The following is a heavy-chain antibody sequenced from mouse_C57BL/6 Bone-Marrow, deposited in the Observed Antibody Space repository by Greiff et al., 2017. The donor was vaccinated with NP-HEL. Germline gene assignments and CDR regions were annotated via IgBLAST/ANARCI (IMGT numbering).Heavy chain of an antibody. Sequence: DVQLQQSGAELVRPGSSVKMSCKTSGYTFTSYGINWVKQRPGQGLEWIGYIYIGNGYTEYNEKFKGKATLTSDTSSSTAYMQRSSLTSEDSAIYFCARDGGFRTTVVASYWYFDVWGTGTTVTVSS. CDR1: GYTFTSYG. V-gene: IGHV1-58*01. CDR3: ARDGGFRTTVVASYWYFDV. CDR2: IYIGNGYT. D-gene: IGHD1-1*01. J-gene: IGHJ1*03.